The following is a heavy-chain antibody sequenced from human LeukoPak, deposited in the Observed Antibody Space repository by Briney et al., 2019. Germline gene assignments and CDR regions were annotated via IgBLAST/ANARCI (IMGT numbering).Heavy chain of an antibody. Sequence: GGSLRLSCAASGFTFSSYSMNWVRQAPGKGLEWVSYISSSSSTIYYADSVKGRFTISRDNAKNPLYLQMNSLRAEDTAVYYCARKSGWYDAFDIWGQGTMVTVSS. V-gene: IGHV3-48*01. CDR3: ARKSGWYDAFDI. J-gene: IGHJ3*02. CDR2: ISSSSSTI. CDR1: GFTFSSYS. D-gene: IGHD6-19*01.